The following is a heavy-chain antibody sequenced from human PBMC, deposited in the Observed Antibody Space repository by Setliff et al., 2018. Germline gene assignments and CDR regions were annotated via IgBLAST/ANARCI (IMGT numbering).Heavy chain of an antibody. J-gene: IGHJ6*03. V-gene: IGHV1-69*10. D-gene: IGHD4-17*01. CDR1: GDPFNAYG. Sequence: ASVKVSCKASGDPFNAYGVSWVRQAPGQGLEWMGSIIPVLGMTDYAQKFQGRLTITADQSTTTVYMELSSLRFDDTALYYCARGPSPTVTPSRLIYFYHMDVWGTGTTVTVSS. CDR2: IIPVLGMT. CDR3: ARGPSPTVTPSRLIYFYHMDV.